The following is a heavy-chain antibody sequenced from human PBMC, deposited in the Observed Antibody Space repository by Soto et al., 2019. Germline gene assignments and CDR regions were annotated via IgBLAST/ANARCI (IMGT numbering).Heavy chain of an antibody. Sequence: QPQLQESGPGLVKSSETLSLTCTVSGGSISSSDYYWGWIRQPPGKGLEYIGSIYPSGDTYYNPSLKSRIAISIDTSNSQVSLKVNSVNAADTAVYYCARLSTSYGGYFDCWGQGTLVTVSS. D-gene: IGHD3-16*01. CDR1: GGSISSSDYY. CDR3: ARLSTSYGGYFDC. V-gene: IGHV4-39*01. CDR2: IYPSGDT. J-gene: IGHJ4*02.